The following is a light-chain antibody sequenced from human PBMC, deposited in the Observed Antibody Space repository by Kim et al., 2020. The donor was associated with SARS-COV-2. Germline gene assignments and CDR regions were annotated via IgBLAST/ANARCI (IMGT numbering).Light chain of an antibody. CDR1: KLGDKY. CDR2: QDN. Sequence: SVSPGQTASITCSGDKLGDKYACWYQQKPGQSPVLFIYQDNKRPSGIPERFSGSNSGNTATLTISGTQALDEADYYCQASDSGTLVFGTGTKVTVL. CDR3: QASDSGTLV. J-gene: IGLJ1*01. V-gene: IGLV3-1*01.